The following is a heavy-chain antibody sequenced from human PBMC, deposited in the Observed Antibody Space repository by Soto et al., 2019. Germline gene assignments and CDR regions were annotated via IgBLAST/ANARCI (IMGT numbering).Heavy chain of an antibody. CDR2: IYYSGST. V-gene: IGHV4-59*01. D-gene: IGHD3-22*01. CDR1: GGSISSYY. Sequence: NPSETLSLTCTVSGGSISSYYWSWIRQPPGKGVEWIGYIYYSGSTNYNPSLKSRVTISVDTSKNQFSLKLSSVTAADTAVYYCAREGYYDSSGYYGFFDYWGQGTLVTVSS. CDR3: AREGYYDSSGYYGFFDY. J-gene: IGHJ4*02.